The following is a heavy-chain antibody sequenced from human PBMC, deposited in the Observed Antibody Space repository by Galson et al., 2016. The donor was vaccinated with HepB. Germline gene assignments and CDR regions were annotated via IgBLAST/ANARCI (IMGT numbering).Heavy chain of an antibody. CDR3: ARILSSYDDFWSGYYHPNWFDP. CDR1: GASISSYY. J-gene: IGHJ5*02. CDR2: IFYTGST. V-gene: IGHV4-59*01. D-gene: IGHD3-3*01. Sequence: SETLSLTCTVSGASISSYYWSWIRQPPGKGLEWIGYIFYTGSTNYNPSLKSRVTISVDTSKNHFSLKLSSVTAADTAFYYCARILSSYDDFWSGYYHPNWFDPWGQGTLVTVSS.